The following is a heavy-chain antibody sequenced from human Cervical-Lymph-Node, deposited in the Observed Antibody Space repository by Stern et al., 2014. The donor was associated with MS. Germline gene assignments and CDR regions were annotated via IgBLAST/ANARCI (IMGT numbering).Heavy chain of an antibody. D-gene: IGHD6-19*01. CDR2: ISSSSSYI. J-gene: IGHJ3*02. V-gene: IGHV3-21*01. CDR3: ARDKLAGEGTDAFDI. Sequence: EVHLVESGGGLVKPGGSLRLSCAASGFTFSSYSMNWVRQAPGKGLEWVSSISSSSSYIYYADSVKGRFPISRDNAKNSLYLQMNSLRAEDTAVYYCARDKLAGEGTDAFDIWGQGTMVTVSS. CDR1: GFTFSSYS.